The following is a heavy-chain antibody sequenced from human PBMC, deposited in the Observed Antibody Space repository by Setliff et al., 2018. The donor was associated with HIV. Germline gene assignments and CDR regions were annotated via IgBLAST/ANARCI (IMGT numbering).Heavy chain of an antibody. V-gene: IGHV4-34*01. CDR2: INQSGNT. Sequence: SETLSLTCAVYGGSIRGYYWGWVRQSPGRGLEWIGEINQSGNTNFNPSLKSRLIISVDTSKSQFSLKLTSVTAADTALYYCAREWCQGCSGSGSFYHRNFDLWGRGTLVTVSS. CDR1: GGSIRGYY. CDR3: AREWCQGCSGSGSFYHRNFDL. J-gene: IGHJ2*01. D-gene: IGHD3-10*01.